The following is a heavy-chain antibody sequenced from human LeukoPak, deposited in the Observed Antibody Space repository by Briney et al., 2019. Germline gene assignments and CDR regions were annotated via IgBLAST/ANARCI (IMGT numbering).Heavy chain of an antibody. Sequence: PSETLSLTCAVYGGSFSGYYWSWIRQPPGKGLEWIGEINHSGSTNYNPSLQSRVTISVDTSKNQFSLKLSSVTAADTAVYFCARGREYTYGYHFDYWDQGTLVTVSS. CDR2: INHSGST. V-gene: IGHV4-34*01. CDR1: GGSFSGYY. J-gene: IGHJ4*02. CDR3: ARGREYTYGYHFDY. D-gene: IGHD5-18*01.